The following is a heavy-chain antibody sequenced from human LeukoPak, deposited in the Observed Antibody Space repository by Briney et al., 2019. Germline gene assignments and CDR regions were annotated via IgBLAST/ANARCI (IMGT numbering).Heavy chain of an antibody. CDR2: IIPIFGTA. CDR1: GGTFSSYA. D-gene: IGHD2-2*01. J-gene: IGHJ6*03. CDR3: ARGAGYQLPYYYYMDV. Sequence: ASVKVSCKASGGTFSSYAISWVRQAPGQGLEWMGGIIPIFGTANYAQKFQGRVTITADESTSTAYMELSSLRSEDTAVYCCARGAGYQLPYYYYMDVWGKGTTVTVSS. V-gene: IGHV1-69*13.